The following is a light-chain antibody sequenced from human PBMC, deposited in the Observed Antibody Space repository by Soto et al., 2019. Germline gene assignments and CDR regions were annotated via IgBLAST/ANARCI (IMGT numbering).Light chain of an antibody. CDR3: QQSYSTPQVT. CDR1: QSISSY. Sequence: DTQMTQSPSSLSASVGARVTITCRASQSISSYLNWYQQKPGKAPKLLIYAASSLQSGVPSRFSGSGSGTDFTLTISSLQPEDFATYYCQQSYSTPQVTFGQGTRLEIK. CDR2: AAS. J-gene: IGKJ5*01. V-gene: IGKV1-39*01.